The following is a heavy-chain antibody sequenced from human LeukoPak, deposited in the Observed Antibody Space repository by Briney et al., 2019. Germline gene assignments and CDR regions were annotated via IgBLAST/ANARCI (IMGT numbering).Heavy chain of an antibody. CDR3: AKDETRTTREPGGPFDY. Sequence: PGTSLRLSCAASGFIFSNFGMHWVRQAPGKGLEWVAVIAYDGRNKYYGDAVKGRFTISRDNSKNTVHLQMSSLRAEDTATYFCAKDETRTTREPGGPFDYWGQGILVTVSS. CDR2: IAYDGRNK. CDR1: GFIFSNFG. J-gene: IGHJ4*02. V-gene: IGHV3-30*18. D-gene: IGHD1-1*01.